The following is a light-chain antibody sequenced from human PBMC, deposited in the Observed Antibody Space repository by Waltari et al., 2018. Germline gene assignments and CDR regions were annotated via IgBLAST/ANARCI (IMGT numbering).Light chain of an antibody. J-gene: IGLJ2*01. Sequence: QSALTQPPSASGSPGQSVTISCAGTSSDVGGYNYVSWYQQHPGKAPNFLIYEVSKRPSGVPDRFSASKSGNTASLTVSGLQAEDEADYYCSSYAGSDIVIFGGGTKLTVL. CDR2: EVS. CDR3: SSYAGSDIVI. CDR1: SSDVGGYNY. V-gene: IGLV2-8*01.